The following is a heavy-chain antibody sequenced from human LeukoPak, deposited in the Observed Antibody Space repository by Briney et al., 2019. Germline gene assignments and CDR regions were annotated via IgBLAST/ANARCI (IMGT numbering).Heavy chain of an antibody. CDR2: INPNSGGA. CDR3: ARDFGDGYNSYYFDY. V-gene: IGHV1-2*06. J-gene: IGHJ4*02. CDR1: GYTFTGYC. D-gene: IGHD5-24*01. Sequence: ASVKVSCKASGYTFTGYCMHWVRQAPGQGLEWMGRINPNSGGANYAQKFQGRVTMTRDTSISIVYMELSRLRSDDTAVYYCARDFGDGYNSYYFDYWGQGTLVTVSS.